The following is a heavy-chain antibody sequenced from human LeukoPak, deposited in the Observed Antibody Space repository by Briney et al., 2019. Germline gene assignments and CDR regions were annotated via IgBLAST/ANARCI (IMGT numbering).Heavy chain of an antibody. CDR1: GYTFTGYY. Sequence: ASVKVSCKASGYTFTGYYIHWVRQAPGQGLEWMGWINPNSGGTKSAQKFQGRVTMTRDTSITTAYMELSSLRSDDTAVYYCARGGDYGGRFWGNFWGQGTLVTVSS. D-gene: IGHD4-17*01. J-gene: IGHJ4*02. V-gene: IGHV1-2*02. CDR2: INPNSGGT. CDR3: ARGGDYGGRFWGNF.